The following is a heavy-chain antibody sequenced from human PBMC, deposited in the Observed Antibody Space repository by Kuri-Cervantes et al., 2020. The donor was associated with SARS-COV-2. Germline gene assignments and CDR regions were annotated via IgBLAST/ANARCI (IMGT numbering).Heavy chain of an antibody. CDR3: AKDGSNYVGGMDV. CDR1: GLIFSNYA. J-gene: IGHJ6*02. Sequence: ETLSLTCAASGLIFSNYAMSWVRQAPGKGLEWVSAISGSGGSTYYADSVKGRFTISRDNSKNTLYLQMNSLRAEDTAVYYCAKDGSNYVGGMDVWGQGTTVTVSS. CDR2: ISGSGGST. D-gene: IGHD4-11*01. V-gene: IGHV3-23*01.